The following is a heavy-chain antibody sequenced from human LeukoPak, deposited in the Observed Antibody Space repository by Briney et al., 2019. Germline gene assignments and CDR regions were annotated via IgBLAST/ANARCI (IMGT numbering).Heavy chain of an antibody. Sequence: GASVKVSCKASGYTFTGYFMHWIRQAPGQGLEYMGWINPNSGGTYYAQNFQGRVTMTRDTSISTAYMELSRLRSDDTAIYYCARDYYDRSVRGNWFDPWGQGTLVTVSS. J-gene: IGHJ5*02. D-gene: IGHD3-22*01. CDR1: GYTFTGYF. V-gene: IGHV1-2*02. CDR2: INPNSGGT. CDR3: ARDYYDRSVRGNWFDP.